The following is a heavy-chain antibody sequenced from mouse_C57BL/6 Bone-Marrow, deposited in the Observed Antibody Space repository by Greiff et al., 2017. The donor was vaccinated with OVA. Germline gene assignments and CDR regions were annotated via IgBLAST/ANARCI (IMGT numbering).Heavy chain of an antibody. Sequence: EVKLVESGPGLVKPSQSLSLTCSVTGYSITRGYYWNWIRQFPGNKLEWMGYISYDGSNNYNPSLKNRISITRDTSKNQFFLKLNSVTTEDTATYYCARDRDVAYWGQGTLVTVSA. J-gene: IGHJ3*01. CDR1: GYSITRGYY. V-gene: IGHV3-6*01. CDR2: ISYDGSN. CDR3: ARDRDVAY.